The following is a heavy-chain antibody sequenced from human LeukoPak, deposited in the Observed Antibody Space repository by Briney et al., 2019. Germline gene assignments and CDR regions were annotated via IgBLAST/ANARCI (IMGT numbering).Heavy chain of an antibody. Sequence: GGSLRLSCAASGFIFSNYAMSWVRQAPGKGLEWVSAISGSGGSTYYADSVKGRFTISRDNSKNMLYLQMNSLRAEDTALYYCARGGYTYGWGAFDIWGQGTRVTVSS. CDR2: ISGSGGST. V-gene: IGHV3-23*01. J-gene: IGHJ3*02. CDR1: GFIFSNYA. D-gene: IGHD5-18*01. CDR3: ARGGYTYGWGAFDI.